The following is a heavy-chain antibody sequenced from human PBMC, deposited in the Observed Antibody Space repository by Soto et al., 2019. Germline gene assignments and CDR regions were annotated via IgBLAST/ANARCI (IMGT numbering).Heavy chain of an antibody. CDR1: GGSISDYY. V-gene: IGHV4-59*01. D-gene: IGHD3-3*01. J-gene: IGHJ6*02. CDR3: ARAAKDFLDYWSGTTHYGIDV. CDR2: IYNRGSTNY. Sequence: SETLSLTCSVSGGSISDYYWTWVRQPPGKALELIGYIYNRGSTNYNYNPSLQSRVTISLDRFKNQFSLRLSSVTAADTAVYFCARAAKDFLDYWSGTTHYGIDVWGQGTTVTVSS.